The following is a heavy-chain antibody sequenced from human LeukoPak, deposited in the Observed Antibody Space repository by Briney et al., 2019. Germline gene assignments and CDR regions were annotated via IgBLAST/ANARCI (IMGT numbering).Heavy chain of an antibody. D-gene: IGHD3-10*01. J-gene: IGHJ3*02. CDR3: ARLYYYGSGSYLSGFDI. V-gene: IGHV4-4*02. CDR2: ISLTGET. Sequence: SETLSLTCGVSGGSISSTNWWSWVRQPPGQGLEWIGEISLTGETNYNPSLNGRVTMSLDKSRNQLSLKLTSVTAADTAVYQCARLYYYGSGSYLSGFDIWGQGTMVTVSS. CDR1: GGSISSTNW.